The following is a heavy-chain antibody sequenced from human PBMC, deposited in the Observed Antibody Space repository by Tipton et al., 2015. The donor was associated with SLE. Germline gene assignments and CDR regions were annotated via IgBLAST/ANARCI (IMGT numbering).Heavy chain of an antibody. Sequence: TLSLTCTVSGGSISSDDYYWTWARQHPGKGLEWIGHIYKSGDTHYNPSLKSRVTMSVDTSKNQFSLKLSSVTAADTAVYYCARGGVGGYDYFDYWGQGTLVTVSS. D-gene: IGHD5-12*01. CDR3: ARGGVGGYDYFDY. J-gene: IGHJ4*02. CDR2: IYKSGDT. CDR1: GGSISSDDYY. V-gene: IGHV4-31*03.